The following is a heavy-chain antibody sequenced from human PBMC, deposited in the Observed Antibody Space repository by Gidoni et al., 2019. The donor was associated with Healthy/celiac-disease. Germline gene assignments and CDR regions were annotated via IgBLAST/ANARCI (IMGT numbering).Heavy chain of an antibody. CDR2: IKSKTDGGTT. D-gene: IGHD4-17*01. Sequence: EVQLVESGGGLVKPGGSLRLSCPASGFTFSNAWMSWVRQATGKGLEWVGRIKSKTDGGTTDYAAPVKGRVTISRDDSKNTLYLQMNSLKTEDTAVYYCTTAYDYGATLDYWGQGTLVTVSS. CDR3: TTAYDYGATLDY. V-gene: IGHV3-15*01. J-gene: IGHJ4*02. CDR1: GFTFSNAW.